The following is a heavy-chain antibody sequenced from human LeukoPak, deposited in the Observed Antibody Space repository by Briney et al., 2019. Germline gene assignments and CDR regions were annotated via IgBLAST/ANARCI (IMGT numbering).Heavy chain of an antibody. CDR3: ATDSRLFRYFDWLFH. CDR1: GFTFSDYY. J-gene: IGHJ5*02. Sequence: GGSLRLSCAASGFTFSDYYMSGIRQAPGKGLEGGSYISSSGSTIYYADSVKGRFTISRDTAKNSMYLQMNSLRAEDPAVYYRATDSRLFRYFDWLFHWGQGTLVTVSS. CDR2: ISSSGSTI. V-gene: IGHV3-11*01. D-gene: IGHD3-9*01.